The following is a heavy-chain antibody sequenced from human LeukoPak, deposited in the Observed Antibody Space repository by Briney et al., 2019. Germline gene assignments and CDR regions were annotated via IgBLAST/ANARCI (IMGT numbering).Heavy chain of an antibody. J-gene: IGHJ4*02. Sequence: GGSLRLSCAASGFTFSSYAMHWVRQAPGKGLEYVSAISSNGGSTYYANSVKGRFTISRDNSKNTLYLQMGSLRAEDMAVYYCARGGCSSNSCYNFDYWGQGTLVTVSS. D-gene: IGHD2-2*02. CDR1: GFTFSSYA. CDR3: ARGGCSSNSCYNFDY. V-gene: IGHV3-64*01. CDR2: ISSNGGST.